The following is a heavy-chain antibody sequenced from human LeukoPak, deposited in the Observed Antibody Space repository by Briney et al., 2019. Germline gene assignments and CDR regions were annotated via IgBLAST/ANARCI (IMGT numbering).Heavy chain of an antibody. J-gene: IGHJ5*02. D-gene: IGHD5-24*01. CDR3: ARVDVRDGYKPNWFDP. V-gene: IGHV4-59*11. CDR2: IYYSGST. CDR1: GGSISSHY. Sequence: SETLSLTCTVSGGSISSHYWSWIRQPPGKGLEWIGYIYYSGSTNYNPSLKSRVTISVDTSKNQFSLKLSSVTAADTAVYYCARVDVRDGYKPNWFDPWGQGTLVTVSS.